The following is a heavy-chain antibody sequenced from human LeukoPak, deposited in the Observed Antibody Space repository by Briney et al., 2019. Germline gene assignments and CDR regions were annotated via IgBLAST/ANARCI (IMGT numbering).Heavy chain of an antibody. CDR3: ARSLRAFINWYFDY. J-gene: IGHJ4*02. D-gene: IGHD1-1*01. Sequence: GASVKVSCKASGGSFGGSAIGWVRQAPGQGLEWMGGIIPILPTTTYAQNFLGRVTITTDESTGTAYLELSSLRSDDTAVYYCARSLRAFINWYFDYWGPGTLVTVSA. CDR2: IIPILPTT. CDR1: GGSFGGSA. V-gene: IGHV1-69*05.